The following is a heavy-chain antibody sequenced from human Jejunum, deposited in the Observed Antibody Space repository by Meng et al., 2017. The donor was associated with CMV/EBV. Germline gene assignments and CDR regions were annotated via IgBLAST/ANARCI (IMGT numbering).Heavy chain of an antibody. D-gene: IGHD1-1*01. CDR1: GFNLIDHF. CDR3: ARDYNFGPDY. V-gene: IGHV1-2*02. J-gene: IGHJ4*01. Sequence: KASGFNLIDHFIHWVQQAPGQQGLEWMGWIHPNTGATHYAQKFQGRVTLTRDTSISTVFMELSSLTSDDTAVYYCARDYNFGPDYWGHGTLVTVSS. CDR2: IHPNTGAT.